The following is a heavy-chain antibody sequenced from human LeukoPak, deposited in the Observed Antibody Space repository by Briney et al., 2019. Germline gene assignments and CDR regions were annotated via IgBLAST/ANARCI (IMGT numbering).Heavy chain of an antibody. CDR2: IKQDGSEK. V-gene: IGHV3-7*01. CDR3: VKPYYFSSGSLT. CDR1: GFTFTTYW. J-gene: IGHJ5*02. D-gene: IGHD3-10*01. Sequence: PGGSLRLSCDASGFTFTTYWMTWVRQAPGKGLEWVATIKQDGSEKYYMDSMKGRFIISRDNAKNSLHLHMNSLRAEDMAVYYCVKPYYFSSGSLTWGQGTLVTVSS.